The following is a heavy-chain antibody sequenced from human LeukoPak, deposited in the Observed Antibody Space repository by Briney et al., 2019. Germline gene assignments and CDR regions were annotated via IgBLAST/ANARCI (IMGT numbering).Heavy chain of an antibody. V-gene: IGHV3-30-3*01. J-gene: IGHJ4*02. Sequence: GGSLRLSCAASGFTFRNYVIHWVRQALGKGLEWVAVTSSDLNVKLYADSVKGRFTISRDNSRSTLYLQMNSLRPEDTAIYYCAREGYYGSGSPPSLYFDYWGQGTLVTVSS. CDR1: GFTFRNYV. D-gene: IGHD3-10*01. CDR2: TSSDLNVK. CDR3: AREGYYGSGSPPSLYFDY.